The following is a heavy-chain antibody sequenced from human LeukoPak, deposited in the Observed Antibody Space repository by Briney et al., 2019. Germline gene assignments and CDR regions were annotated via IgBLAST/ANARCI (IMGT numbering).Heavy chain of an antibody. CDR3: ARPPPSRSGYYSYYYYMDV. CDR1: GGSISSSSYY. Sequence: SETLSLTCTVSGGSISSSSYYWGWIRQPPGKGLEWIGSIYYSGSTYYNPSLKSRVTISVDTSKNQFSLKLSSVTAADTAVYYWARPPPSRSGYYSYYYYMDVWGKGTTVTVSS. D-gene: IGHD3-3*01. J-gene: IGHJ6*03. V-gene: IGHV4-39*07. CDR2: IYYSGST.